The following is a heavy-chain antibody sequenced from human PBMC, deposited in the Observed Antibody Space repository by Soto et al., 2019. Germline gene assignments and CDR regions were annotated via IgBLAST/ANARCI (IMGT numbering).Heavy chain of an antibody. CDR3: TKDGDSADYGY. CDR1: GDTFGRNA. J-gene: IGHJ4*02. CDR2: IIPMFPTT. D-gene: IGHD2-21*01. V-gene: IGHV1-69*06. Sequence: SVKVSCKASGDTFGRNAIHWVRQAPGQGLEWMGGIIPMFPTTNYAQRFKGRLTSYADKSTGTAYMEMTSLRSEDTAVYYCTKDGDSADYGYWGQGTLVTVSS.